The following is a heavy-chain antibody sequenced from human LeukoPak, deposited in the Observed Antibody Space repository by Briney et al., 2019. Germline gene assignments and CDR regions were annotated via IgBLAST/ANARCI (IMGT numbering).Heavy chain of an antibody. CDR1: GYTFSTYG. V-gene: IGHV1-18*01. Sequence: ASVKVSCTTSGYTFSTYGINWVRQAPGQGLEWMGWISGYNGNTNYAQKFRGRVTMTTDTSTSTAYMELRSLRSDDTAVYYCARVPPIPPVTEFDYWGQGTLVIVSS. D-gene: IGHD2-21*01. CDR2: ISGYNGNT. J-gene: IGHJ4*02. CDR3: ARVPPIPPVTEFDY.